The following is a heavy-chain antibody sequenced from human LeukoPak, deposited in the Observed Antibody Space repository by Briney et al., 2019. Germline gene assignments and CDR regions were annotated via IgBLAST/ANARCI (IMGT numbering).Heavy chain of an antibody. Sequence: GRSLRLSCAASGFTFSSYGMHWVRQAPGKGLEWVAVISYDGSNTYYADSVKGRFTISRDNSKNTLYLQMNSLRAEDTAVYYCAKEGFDIWGQGTMVTVSS. CDR2: ISYDGSNT. CDR3: AKEGFDI. J-gene: IGHJ3*02. CDR1: GFTFSSYG. V-gene: IGHV3-30*18.